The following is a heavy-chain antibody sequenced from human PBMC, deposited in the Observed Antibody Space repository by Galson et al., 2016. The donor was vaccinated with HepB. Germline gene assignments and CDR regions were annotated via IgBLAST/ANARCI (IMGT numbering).Heavy chain of an antibody. CDR3: ASIGSLWTNGLDV. CDR1: GGPVSTFY. Sequence: SETLSLTCTVSGGPVSTFYWNWIRQPPGKGLEWIGYFYFNGGTNYNPPLKSRVTLSVDTSKNEFSLRLTSVTVADTAVYFCASIGSLWTNGLDVWGHGTTVAVAS. CDR2: FYFNGGT. J-gene: IGHJ6*02. V-gene: IGHV4-4*09. D-gene: IGHD3/OR15-3a*01.